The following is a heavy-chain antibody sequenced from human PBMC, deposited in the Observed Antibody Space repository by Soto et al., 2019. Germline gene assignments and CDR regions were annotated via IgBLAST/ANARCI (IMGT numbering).Heavy chain of an antibody. CDR3: ARVSYCSGGSCPNRYFDY. Sequence: AASGFTFSSYWMHWVRQAPGKGLVWVSRINSDGSSTSYADSVKGRFTISRDNAKNTLYLQMNSLRAEDTAVYYCARVSYCSGGSCPNRYFDYWGQGTLVTVSS. V-gene: IGHV3-74*01. J-gene: IGHJ4*02. CDR1: GFTFSSYW. D-gene: IGHD2-15*01. CDR2: INSDGSST.